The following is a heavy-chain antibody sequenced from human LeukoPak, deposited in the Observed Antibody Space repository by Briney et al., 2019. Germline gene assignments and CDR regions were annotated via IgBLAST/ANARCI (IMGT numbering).Heavy chain of an antibody. CDR2: IYSSGST. Sequence: GGSLRLSCAASGFNVSNNYMTWVRQAPGKGLEWVSLIYSSGSTYYADSVKGRFTISRDNAKNSLYLQMNSLRAEDTAVYYCARDYYDSSGYYLAFDIWGQGTMVTVSS. J-gene: IGHJ3*02. D-gene: IGHD3-22*01. V-gene: IGHV3-53*01. CDR1: GFNVSNNY. CDR3: ARDYYDSSGYYLAFDI.